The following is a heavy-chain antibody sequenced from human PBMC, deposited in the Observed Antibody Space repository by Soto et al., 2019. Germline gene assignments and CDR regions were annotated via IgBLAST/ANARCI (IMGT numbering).Heavy chain of an antibody. D-gene: IGHD6-19*01. CDR2: IYHSGST. CDR1: GGSISSRKW. CDR3: ARVWEYSSGWVDY. V-gene: IGHV4-4*02. Sequence: QMQLQESGPGLVKPSGTLSLTCAVSGGSISSRKWWSWVRQPPGKGLEWIGEIYHSGSTNYNPSLKSRVTISVDKSKYQFSLTLNSVTAADTAVYYCARVWEYSSGWVDYWGQGTLVTVSS. J-gene: IGHJ4*02.